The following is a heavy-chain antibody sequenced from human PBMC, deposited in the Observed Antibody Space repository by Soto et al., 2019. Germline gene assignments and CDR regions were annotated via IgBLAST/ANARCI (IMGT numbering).Heavy chain of an antibody. D-gene: IGHD1-26*01. Sequence: QVQLVQSGAEVKKPGASVKVSCKASGYTFTSYGISWVRQAPGQGLEWMGWISAYNGNTNYAQKLQGRVTMTTDTSTRTAYMKLGSLGSDNTAVYYGAGVRYGGRYSFDYWGQEPWSPSPQ. CDR1: GYTFTSYG. CDR3: AGVRYGGRYSFDY. V-gene: IGHV1-18*01. CDR2: ISAYNGNT. J-gene: IGHJ4*01.